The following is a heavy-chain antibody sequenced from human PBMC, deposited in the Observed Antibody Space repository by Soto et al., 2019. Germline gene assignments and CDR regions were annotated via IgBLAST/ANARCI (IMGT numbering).Heavy chain of an antibody. CDR3: ARVPRGSRYFYYLDV. J-gene: IGHJ6*03. V-gene: IGHV1-8*01. Sequence: QVQLVQSGAEVKKPGASVKVSCKASGDTFTGDEITWVRQATGQGLEWMGWMNLNGCNTGYAQTFQGTVSMAGDSSISTAHMELSSLRSEDTAVYYCARVPRGSRYFYYLDVWGKGTTVIVSS. CDR1: GDTFTGDE. CDR2: MNLNGCNT. D-gene: IGHD3-16*01.